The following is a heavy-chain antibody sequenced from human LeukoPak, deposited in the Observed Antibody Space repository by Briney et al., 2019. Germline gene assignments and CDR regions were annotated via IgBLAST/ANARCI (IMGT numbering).Heavy chain of an antibody. Sequence: AGGSLRLSCAASGFTFSSYAMSWVRQAPGKGLEWVSAISGSGGSTYYADSVKGRFTISRDNSKNTLYLQMNSLRAEDTAVYYCAKDQRTTGYYSADYWGQGTLVTVSS. CDR2: ISGSGGST. CDR1: GFTFSSYA. J-gene: IGHJ4*02. V-gene: IGHV3-23*01. CDR3: AKDQRTTGYYSADY. D-gene: IGHD2-15*01.